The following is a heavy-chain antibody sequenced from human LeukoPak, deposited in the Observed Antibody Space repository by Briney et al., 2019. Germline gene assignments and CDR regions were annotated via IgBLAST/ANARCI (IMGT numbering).Heavy chain of an antibody. CDR2: IYYSGST. CDR3: ARHEGSYNWNDAGIDY. D-gene: IGHD1-1*01. Sequence: GSLRLSCAASGFTFSTYAMSWVRQAPGKGLEWIGYIYYSGSTNYNPSLKSRVTISVDTSKNQFSLKLSSVTAADTAVYYCARHEGSYNWNDAGIDYWGQGTLVTVSS. CDR1: GFTFSTYA. V-gene: IGHV4-59*08. J-gene: IGHJ4*02.